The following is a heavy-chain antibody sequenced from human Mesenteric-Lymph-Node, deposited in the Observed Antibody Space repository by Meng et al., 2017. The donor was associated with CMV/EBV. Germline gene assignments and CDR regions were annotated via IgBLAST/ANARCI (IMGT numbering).Heavy chain of an antibody. V-gene: IGHV3-23*03. Sequence: GGSLRLSCAASGFHFSDDPMTWVRQAPEKGLQWVSVIYSGGTSTYYADSVKGRFTISRDTSGNTLYLVMNNVRAEDTAVYYCVRDGYYCSSNSCSRQYFHYGMDVWGQGTTVTVS. CDR2: IYSGGTST. CDR3: VRDGYYCSSNSCSRQYFHYGMDV. CDR1: GFHFSDDP. J-gene: IGHJ6*02. D-gene: IGHD2-2*01.